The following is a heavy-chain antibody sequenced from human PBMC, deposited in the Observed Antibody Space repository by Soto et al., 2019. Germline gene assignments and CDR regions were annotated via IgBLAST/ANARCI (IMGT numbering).Heavy chain of an antibody. CDR2: INHSGST. J-gene: IGHJ4*01. CDR3: ARTVSGGFDY. CDR1: GGSFSGYY. Sequence: SETLSLTCAVYGGSFSGYYWSWIRQPPGKGLEWIGEINHSGSTNYNPSLKSRVTISVDTSKNQFSLNLNSVTAADTAVYYCARTVSGGFDYWGQGILVT. V-gene: IGHV4-34*01.